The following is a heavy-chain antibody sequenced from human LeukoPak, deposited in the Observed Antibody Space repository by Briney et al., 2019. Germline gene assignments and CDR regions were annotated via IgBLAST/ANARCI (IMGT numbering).Heavy chain of an antibody. CDR2: FDPEDDET. V-gene: IGHV1-24*01. Sequence: ASVKVSCKVSGYTLTELSMHWVRQAPGKGLEWMGGFDPEDDETIYAQKFQGRVTMTEDTSTDTAYMELSSLRSEDTAVYYCATVSYSSGWPPRDVWGQGTTVTVSS. CDR3: ATVSYSSGWPPRDV. J-gene: IGHJ6*02. CDR1: GYTLTELS. D-gene: IGHD6-19*01.